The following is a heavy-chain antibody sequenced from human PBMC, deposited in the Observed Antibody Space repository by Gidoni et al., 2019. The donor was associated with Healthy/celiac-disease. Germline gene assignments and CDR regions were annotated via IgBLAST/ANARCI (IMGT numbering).Heavy chain of an antibody. D-gene: IGHD3-9*01. V-gene: IGHV3-48*03. J-gene: IGHJ4*02. CDR3: ACIGADSLTGLPFDY. CDR1: GLPSSSYE. CDR2: ISSSCSTI. Sequence: EVQLVASGGGLEQPGGSLRLSCADSGLPSSSYEMNWVRQAPGKGLVWVSYISSSCSTIYYADSVKGRFTISRDNGKNSLYLQMNSLRAEDTAVYYCACIGADSLTGLPFDYWGQGTLVTVSS.